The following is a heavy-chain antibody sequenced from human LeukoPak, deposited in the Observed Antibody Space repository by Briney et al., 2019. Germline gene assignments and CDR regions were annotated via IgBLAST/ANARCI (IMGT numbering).Heavy chain of an antibody. J-gene: IGHJ4*02. CDR3: ARALGRVQLWGILVY. CDR2: ISYDGSNK. V-gene: IGHV3-30-3*01. D-gene: IGHD5-18*01. CDR1: GFTSSSYA. Sequence: GSLRLSCAASGFTSSSYAMHWVRQAPGKGLEWVAVISYDGSNKYYADSVKGRFTISRDNSKNTLYLQMNSLRAEDTAVYYCARALGRVQLWGILVYWGQGTLVTVSS.